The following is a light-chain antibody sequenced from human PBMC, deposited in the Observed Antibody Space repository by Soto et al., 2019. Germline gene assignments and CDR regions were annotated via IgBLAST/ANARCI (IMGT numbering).Light chain of an antibody. J-gene: IGKJ3*01. CDR2: AAS. CDR3: QKYNSALGFT. V-gene: IGKV1-27*01. Sequence: DIQMTQSPSSLSASVGDRVTITCRASQGISNYLAWYQQKPGEVPKLLIYAASALQSGVPSRFSGSGSGTDFILTISSLQPEDVATYYCQKYNSALGFTFGPGTKVDIK. CDR1: QGISNY.